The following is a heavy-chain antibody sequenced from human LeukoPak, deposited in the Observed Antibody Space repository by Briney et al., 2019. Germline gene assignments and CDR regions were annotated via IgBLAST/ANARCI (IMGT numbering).Heavy chain of an antibody. D-gene: IGHD3-16*01. J-gene: IGHJ4*02. Sequence: GGSLRLSCAASGFTFSDYYMSWIRQAPGKGLEWVSAISGSGGSTYYADSVKGRFTISRDNSKNTLYLQMNSLRAEDTAVYYCAKQDYLYLNYFDYWGQGTLVTVSS. CDR2: ISGSGGST. CDR3: AKQDYLYLNYFDY. V-gene: IGHV3-23*01. CDR1: GFTFSDYY.